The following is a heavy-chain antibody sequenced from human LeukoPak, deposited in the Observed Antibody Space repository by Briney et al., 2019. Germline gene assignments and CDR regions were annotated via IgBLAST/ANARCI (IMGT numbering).Heavy chain of an antibody. Sequence: GGSLRLSCAASGFMFSGYSMNWVRQAPGKGLEWISYIDSTSTTLYYADSVKGRFTTSRDNVRTSLYLQMNSLRDEDTAVYYCARAIRPATLTTFDYWGQGTLVAVSS. V-gene: IGHV3-48*02. CDR2: IDSTSTTL. CDR1: GFMFSGYS. D-gene: IGHD4-17*01. J-gene: IGHJ4*02. CDR3: ARAIRPATLTTFDY.